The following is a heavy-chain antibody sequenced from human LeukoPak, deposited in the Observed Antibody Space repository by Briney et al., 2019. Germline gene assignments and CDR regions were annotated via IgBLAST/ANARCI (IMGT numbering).Heavy chain of an antibody. J-gene: IGHJ4*02. CDR1: GYTFTSYY. CDR2: INPSGGST. V-gene: IGHV1-46*01. Sequence: ASVKVSCKASGYTFTSYYMHWVRQAPGQGLEWMGIINPSGGSTSYAQKFQGRVTMTRDTSTSTVYMELSSLRSEDTAVYYCARDEVVAATGTIPFDYWGQGTLVTVSS. CDR3: ARDEVVAATGTIPFDY. D-gene: IGHD2-15*01.